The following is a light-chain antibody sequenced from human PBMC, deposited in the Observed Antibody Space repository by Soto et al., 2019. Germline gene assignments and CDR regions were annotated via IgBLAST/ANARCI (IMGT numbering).Light chain of an antibody. J-gene: IGKJ1*01. CDR1: QSISSSD. CDR2: GAS. CDR3: QQYGSSGP. V-gene: IGKV3-20*01. Sequence: QSPSTLSVCTGERATLSCRASQSISSSDLAWYQHRSGQAPRLLIYGASGRATAIPDRFSGSGSGTDFTLTISRLEPEDFAVYYCQQYGSSGPFAQGTKV.